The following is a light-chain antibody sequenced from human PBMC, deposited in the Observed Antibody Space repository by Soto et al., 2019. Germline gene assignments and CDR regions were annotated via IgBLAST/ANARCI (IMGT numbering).Light chain of an antibody. J-gene: IGKJ5*01. V-gene: IGKV1-39*01. CDR3: QQSYSTPWT. Sequence: DIQMTQSPSSLSASVGDRVTITCRASQSIIYYLNWYQQKQGRAPRLLIYSTSTLQSGVPSKFSGSASGTDFTLTISSLQPEDFATYYCQQSYSTPWTFGQGTRLEIK. CDR2: STS. CDR1: QSIIYY.